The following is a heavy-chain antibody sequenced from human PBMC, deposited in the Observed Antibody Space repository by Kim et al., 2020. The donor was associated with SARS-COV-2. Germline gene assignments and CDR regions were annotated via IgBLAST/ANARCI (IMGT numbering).Heavy chain of an antibody. CDR2: IYYSGST. CDR3: ARGPRRAGGVPAAILRWFDP. CDR1: GGSISSGGYY. Sequence: SETLSLTCTVSGGSISSGGYYWSWIRQHPGKGLEWIGYIYYSGSTYYNPSLKSRVTISVDTSKNQFSLKLSSVTAADTAVYYCARGPRRAGGVPAAILRWFDPWGQGTLVTVSS. V-gene: IGHV4-31*03. J-gene: IGHJ5*02. D-gene: IGHD2-2*02.